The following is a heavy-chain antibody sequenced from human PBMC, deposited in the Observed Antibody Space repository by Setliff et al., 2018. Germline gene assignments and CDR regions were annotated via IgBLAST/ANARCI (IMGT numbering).Heavy chain of an antibody. CDR2: IYYGGTT. D-gene: IGHD6-19*01. Sequence: PSETLSLTCTVSGASISSYYWSWIRQPPGKGLEWIGYIYYGGTTNYNPSLKSRVSISLDTSKSQFSLRLSSLTAADTAVYYCARGNSRSSVWYVVPHFDYWGQGTLVTVSS. CDR1: GASISSYY. J-gene: IGHJ4*02. CDR3: ARGNSRSSVWYVVPHFDY. V-gene: IGHV4-59*08.